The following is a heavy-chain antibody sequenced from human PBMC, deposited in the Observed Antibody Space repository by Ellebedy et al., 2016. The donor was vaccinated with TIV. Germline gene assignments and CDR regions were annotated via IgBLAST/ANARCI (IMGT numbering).Heavy chain of an antibody. D-gene: IGHD2-2*01. J-gene: IGHJ4*02. CDR3: ARASDRLFHY. CDR1: GFTFSGYE. V-gene: IGHV3-48*03. CDR2: ISSRGDNS. Sequence: GESLKISCAASGFTFSGYEMNWVRQAPGKGLEWISYISSRGDNSYSADSVKGRFTISRDNAKNSLFLQMNNLRVEDTAVYYCARASDRLFHYWGQGTLVTVSS.